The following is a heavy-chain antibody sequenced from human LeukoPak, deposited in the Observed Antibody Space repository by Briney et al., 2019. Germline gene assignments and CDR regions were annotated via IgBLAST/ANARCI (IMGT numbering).Heavy chain of an antibody. J-gene: IGHJ4*02. CDR1: GFTFNNYA. Sequence: GGSLRLSCAASGFTFNNYAMSWVRQAPGKGLEWVSAISDNGGDRKYADSVKGRFTISRDDSRNTLFLQMNSLRVEDTAIYYCGRDWKLDYWGQGTLVTVSS. V-gene: IGHV3-23*01. CDR3: GRDWKLDY. D-gene: IGHD1-1*01. CDR2: ISDNGGDR.